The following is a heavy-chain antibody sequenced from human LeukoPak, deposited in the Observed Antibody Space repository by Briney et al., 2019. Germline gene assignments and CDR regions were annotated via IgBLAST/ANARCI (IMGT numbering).Heavy chain of an antibody. CDR3: ARGWYNWNDEYWFDP. Sequence: SETLSLTCTASGGSISSYYWSWIRQPPGKGLEWIGYIYYSGSTNYNPSLKSRVTISVDTSKNQFSLKLSSVTAADTAVYYCARGWYNWNDEYWFDPWGQGTLVTVSS. D-gene: IGHD1-1*01. CDR1: GGSISSYY. V-gene: IGHV4-59*01. J-gene: IGHJ5*02. CDR2: IYYSGST.